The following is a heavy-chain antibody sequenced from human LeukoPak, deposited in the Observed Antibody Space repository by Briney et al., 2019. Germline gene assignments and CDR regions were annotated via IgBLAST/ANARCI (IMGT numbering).Heavy chain of an antibody. CDR2: ISYDGSNK. Sequence: PGGSLRLSCAASGFTFSSYGMHWVRQAPGKGLEWVAVISYDGSNKYYADSVKGRFTISRDNSKNTLYLQMNSLRAEDTAVYYCAKPRWNYDSSGYLDYWGQGTLVTVSS. J-gene: IGHJ4*02. CDR3: AKPRWNYDSSGYLDY. V-gene: IGHV3-30*18. D-gene: IGHD3-22*01. CDR1: GFTFSSYG.